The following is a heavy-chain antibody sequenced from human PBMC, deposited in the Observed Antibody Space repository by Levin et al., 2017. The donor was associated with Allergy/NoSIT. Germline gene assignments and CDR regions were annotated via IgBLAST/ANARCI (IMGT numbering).Heavy chain of an antibody. D-gene: IGHD5-18*01. CDR3: ARDAWIQLWEGPDAFDI. CDR1: GFTFSSYW. CDR2: IKQDGSEK. J-gene: IGHJ3*02. V-gene: IGHV3-7*04. Sequence: PGGSLRLSCAASGFTFSSYWMSWVRQAPGKGLEWVANIKQDGSEKYYVDSVKGRFTISRDNAKNSLYLQMNSLRAEDTAVYYCARDAWIQLWEGPDAFDIWGQGTMVTVSS.